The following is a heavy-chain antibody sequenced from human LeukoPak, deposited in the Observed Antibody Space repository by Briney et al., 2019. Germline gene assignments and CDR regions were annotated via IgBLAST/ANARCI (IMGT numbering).Heavy chain of an antibody. Sequence: GGSLRLSCAASGFTYSNAYMNWVRQAPGKGLEWVGHIKTNTDGGTTYYAAPVKGRFTISRDDSKATLFLQMTSLKTEDTAVYYCLTRRRIDGLTADGYWGQGTLVTVSS. V-gene: IGHV3-15*01. CDR2: IKTNTDGGTT. J-gene: IGHJ4*02. CDR1: GFTYSNAY. CDR3: LTRRRIDGLTADGY. D-gene: IGHD5-24*01.